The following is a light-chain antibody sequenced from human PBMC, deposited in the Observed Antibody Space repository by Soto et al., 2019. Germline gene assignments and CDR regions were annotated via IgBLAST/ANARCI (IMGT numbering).Light chain of an antibody. CDR3: TSFTSSSTWV. CDR1: SSDVGGYNY. Sequence: QSALTQPASVSWSPGQSITISCTVTSSDVGGYNYVSWFQQHPGKAPKLKIYEVSNRPSGVSNRFSGSKSGYTASLTISELQAEDEADYYCTSFTSSSTWVFGGGTK. V-gene: IGLV2-14*03. J-gene: IGLJ3*02. CDR2: EVS.